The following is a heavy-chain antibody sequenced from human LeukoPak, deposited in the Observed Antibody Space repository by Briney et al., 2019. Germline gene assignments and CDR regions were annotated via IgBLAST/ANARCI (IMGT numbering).Heavy chain of an antibody. CDR1: GGSFSGYY. CDR3: ARGRVGYGSGSYQLFHLDY. Sequence: SETLSLTCAVYGGSFSGYYWSWIRQPPGKGLEWIGEINHSGSTNYNPSLKSRVTISVDTSKNQFSLKLSSVTAADTAVYYCARGRVGYGSGSYQLFHLDYWGQGTLVTVSS. V-gene: IGHV4-34*01. J-gene: IGHJ4*02. D-gene: IGHD3-10*01. CDR2: INHSGST.